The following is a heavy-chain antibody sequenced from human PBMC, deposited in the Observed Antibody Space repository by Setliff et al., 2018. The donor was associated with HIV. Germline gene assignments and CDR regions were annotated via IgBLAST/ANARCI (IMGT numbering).Heavy chain of an antibody. V-gene: IGHV3-23*01. CDR2: ISGSGGST. CDR1: GFTFSSYA. D-gene: IGHD3-22*01. Sequence: LRLSCAASGFTFSSYAMSWVRQAPGKGLEWVSAISGSGGSTYYADSVKGRFTISRDNSKNTLYLQMNSLRAEDTAVYYCATEIRITMIVVVISKYFQHWVPETLLVTVSS. J-gene: IGHJ1*01. CDR3: ATEIRITMIVVVISKYFQH.